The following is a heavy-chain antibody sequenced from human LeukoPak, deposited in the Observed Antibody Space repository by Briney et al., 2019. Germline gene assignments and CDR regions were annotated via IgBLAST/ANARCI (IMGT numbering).Heavy chain of an antibody. CDR1: GFTVSSNY. CDR3: ARDRGIVAQFDP. J-gene: IGHJ5*02. Sequence: PGGSLRLSCAASGFTVSSNYMNWVRQAPGKGLEWVSSISSSSSYIYYADSVKGRFIISRDNAKNSLYLQMNSLRAEDTAVYYCARDRGIVAQFDPWGQGTLVTVSS. D-gene: IGHD1-26*01. CDR2: ISSSSSYI. V-gene: IGHV3-21*01.